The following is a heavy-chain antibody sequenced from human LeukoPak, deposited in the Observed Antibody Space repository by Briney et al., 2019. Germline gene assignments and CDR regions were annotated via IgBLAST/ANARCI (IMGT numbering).Heavy chain of an antibody. CDR1: GYTVTRYD. CDR2: MNPNSGNT. D-gene: IGHD4-17*01. J-gene: IGHJ4*02. CDR3: ARDGDYGPFTDY. V-gene: IGHV1-8*01. Sequence: ASVKVSCKASGYTVTRYDINWVRQATGQGLEWMGWMNPNSGNTGYAQKFQGRVTMTRNTSISTAYMELSSLRSEDTAVYYCARDGDYGPFTDYWGQATLVTVSS.